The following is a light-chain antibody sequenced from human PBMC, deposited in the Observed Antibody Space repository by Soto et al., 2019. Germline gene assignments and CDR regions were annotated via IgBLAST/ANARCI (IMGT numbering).Light chain of an antibody. V-gene: IGLV4-69*01. CDR1: SGHSSNA. J-gene: IGLJ2*01. Sequence: QPVLTQSPSASASLGASVKLTCTLNSGHSSNAIAWYQQQPQKGPRYLMKVNSDGSHNRGDGIPDRFSGSSSGAERYLTISSLQSEDEADYYCQTWGVFGGGTKLTVL. CDR3: QTWGV. CDR2: VNSDGSH.